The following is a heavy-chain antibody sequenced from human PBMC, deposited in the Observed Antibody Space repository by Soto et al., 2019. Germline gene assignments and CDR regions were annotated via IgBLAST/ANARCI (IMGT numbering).Heavy chain of an antibody. CDR3: ARGYDSSAYFYPLGDGMDV. J-gene: IGHJ6*02. Sequence: QVQLVQSGAEVQKPGSSVKVSCKASGDTFSSHALSWVRQAPGQGLEWMGGIIPIFDARTYAQKFQGRVTISADKSTKTGYMELSSLTSEDTAVYYCARGYDSSAYFYPLGDGMDVWGQGTTVTVSS. D-gene: IGHD3-22*01. V-gene: IGHV1-69*06. CDR1: GDTFSSHA. CDR2: IIPIFDAR.